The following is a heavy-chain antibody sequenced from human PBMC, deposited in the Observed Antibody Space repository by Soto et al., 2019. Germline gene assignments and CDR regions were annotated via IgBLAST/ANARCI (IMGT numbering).Heavy chain of an antibody. Sequence: QVQLVQSGAEVKKPGASVKVSCKASGYTFTSHGISWVRQAPGQGLEWMGWISSLTGGTNYAQNLQGRVTTTTDTSTSTAYMELRSLTSDDTAVYYCARDISYGSGTSYGYWGQGTLVTVSS. J-gene: IGHJ4*02. CDR2: ISSLTGGT. D-gene: IGHD3-10*01. V-gene: IGHV1-18*01. CDR1: GYTFTSHG. CDR3: ARDISYGSGTSYGY.